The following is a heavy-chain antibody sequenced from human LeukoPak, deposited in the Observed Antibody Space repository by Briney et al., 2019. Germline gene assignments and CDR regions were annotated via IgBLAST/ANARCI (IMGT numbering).Heavy chain of an antibody. D-gene: IGHD6-13*01. CDR2: TYYRSKWYN. CDR1: GDSVSSNSAA. Sequence: SQTLSLTCAISGDSVSSNSAAWNWLRQSPSRGLEWLGRTYYRSKWYNDYALSVISRITIKPDTSKNQFSLQLNSMTPEDTAVYYCARDQAGLDYWGQGTLVTVSS. J-gene: IGHJ4*02. V-gene: IGHV6-1*01. CDR3: ARDQAGLDY.